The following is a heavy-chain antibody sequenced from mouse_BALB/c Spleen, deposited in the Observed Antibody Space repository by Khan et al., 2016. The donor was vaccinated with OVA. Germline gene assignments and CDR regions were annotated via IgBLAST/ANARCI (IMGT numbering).Heavy chain of an antibody. CDR2: IIYTGYT. Sequence: EVQLQELGPSLVKPSQTLSLTCSVTGDSITSGYWNWIRKFPGNKLEYMGYIIYTGYTYYNPPLQSRISITRHTSKNQYYLQLNSVTDEDTATYYCARSTYRYAFVYWGQGTLVTVSA. V-gene: IGHV3-8*02. CDR3: ARSTYRYAFVY. J-gene: IGHJ3*01. CDR1: GDSITSGY. D-gene: IGHD2-12*01.